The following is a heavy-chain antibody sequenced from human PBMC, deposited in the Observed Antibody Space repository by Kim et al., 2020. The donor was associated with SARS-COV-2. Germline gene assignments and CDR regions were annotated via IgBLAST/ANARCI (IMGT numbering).Heavy chain of an antibody. D-gene: IGHD6-13*01. V-gene: IGHV5-51*01. CDR3: AGGEQQLGAFDY. Sequence: RYSPSFQGQVTISADKSISTAYLQWSSLKASDTAMYYCAGGEQQLGAFDYWGQGTLVTVSS. J-gene: IGHJ4*02.